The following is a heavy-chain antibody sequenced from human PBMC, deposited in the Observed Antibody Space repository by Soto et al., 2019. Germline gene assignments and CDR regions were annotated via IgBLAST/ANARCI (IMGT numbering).Heavy chain of an antibody. Sequence: SETLSLTCTVSGGSISSSSYYWGWIRQPPGKGLEWIGSIYYSGSTYYNPSLKSRVTISVDTSKNQFSLKLSSVTAADTAVYYCARHIGPGTERYGDYPPGYYYGMDVWGQGTTVTVSS. V-gene: IGHV4-39*01. CDR3: ARHIGPGTERYGDYPPGYYYGMDV. CDR1: GGSISSSSYY. D-gene: IGHD4-17*01. J-gene: IGHJ6*02. CDR2: IYYSGST.